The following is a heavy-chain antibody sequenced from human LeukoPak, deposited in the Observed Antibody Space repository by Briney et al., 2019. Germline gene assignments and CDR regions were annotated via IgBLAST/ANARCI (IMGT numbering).Heavy chain of an antibody. CDR3: ARVPQGPRTYYAFDY. J-gene: IGHJ4*02. CDR1: GGTFSSYA. Sequence: SVKVSCKASGGTFSSYAISWVRQAPGQGLEWMGRIIPILGIANYAQKFQGRVTITADKFTSTAYMELSSLRSEDTAVYYCARVPQGPRTYYAFDYWGQGTLVTVSS. V-gene: IGHV1-69*10. CDR2: IIPILGIA. D-gene: IGHD3-10*01.